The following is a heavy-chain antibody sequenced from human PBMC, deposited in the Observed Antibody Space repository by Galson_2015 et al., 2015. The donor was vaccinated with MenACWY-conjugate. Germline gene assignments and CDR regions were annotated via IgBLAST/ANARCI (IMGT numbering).Heavy chain of an antibody. CDR1: GFTVTSNY. CDR3: ARENVATLIDL. Sequence: SLRLSCAASGFTVTSNYMSWVRQAPGKALEWASVIYAGGSTDYADSVRGRFTISRDNSRNTLYLQMDSLRPEDTALYYCARENVATLIDLWGQGTLVTVSS. D-gene: IGHD2-15*01. J-gene: IGHJ5*02. CDR2: IYAGGST. V-gene: IGHV3-66*01.